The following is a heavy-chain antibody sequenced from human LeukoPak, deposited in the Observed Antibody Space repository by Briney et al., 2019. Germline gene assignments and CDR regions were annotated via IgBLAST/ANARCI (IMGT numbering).Heavy chain of an antibody. D-gene: IGHD2-2*01. CDR2: INPNSGGT. Sequence: ASVKVSCKASGYTFTGYYMHWVRQAPGQGLEWMGWINPNSGGTNYAQKFQGRVTMTRDTSISTAYMELRSLRSDDTAVYYCARESYCSSTSCYVGPYYYYYYMDVWGKGTTVTVSS. V-gene: IGHV1-2*02. CDR3: ARESYCSSTSCYVGPYYYYYYMDV. CDR1: GYTFTGYY. J-gene: IGHJ6*03.